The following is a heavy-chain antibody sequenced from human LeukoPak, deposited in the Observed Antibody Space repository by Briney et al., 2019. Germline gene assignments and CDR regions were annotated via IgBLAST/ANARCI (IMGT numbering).Heavy chain of an antibody. CDR3: AKDRLKYCSGGSCYGGSWFDP. J-gene: IGHJ5*02. V-gene: IGHV3-33*06. Sequence: GGSLRLSCAASGFTFSSYGMHWVRQAPGKGLEWVAVIWYDGSNKYYADSVKGRFTISRGNSKNTLYLQMNSLRAEDTAVYYCAKDRLKYCSGGSCYGGSWFDPWGQGTLVTVSS. CDR2: IWYDGSNK. D-gene: IGHD2-15*01. CDR1: GFTFSSYG.